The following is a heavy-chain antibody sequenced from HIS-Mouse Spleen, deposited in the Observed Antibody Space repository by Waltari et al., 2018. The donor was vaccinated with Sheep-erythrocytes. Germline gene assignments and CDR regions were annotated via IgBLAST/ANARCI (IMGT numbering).Heavy chain of an antibody. CDR3: ARALANWGSSFDY. Sequence: QVQLQESGPGLVKPSQTLSLTCTVSGGSTSSGDYYWSWIRQPPGQGLEWIGYIYYSGSTYYNPSLKSRVTISVDTSKNQFSLKLSSVTAADTAVYYCARALANWGSSFDYWGQGTLVTVSS. CDR1: GGSTSSGDYY. J-gene: IGHJ4*02. V-gene: IGHV4-30-4*01. CDR2: IYYSGST. D-gene: IGHD7-27*01.